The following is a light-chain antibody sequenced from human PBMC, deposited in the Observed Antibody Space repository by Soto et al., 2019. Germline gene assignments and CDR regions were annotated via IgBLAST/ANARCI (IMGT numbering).Light chain of an antibody. CDR1: QIITNW. Sequence: DIPMTQSPSTLSASVGDRVTITCRASQIITNWLAWYQQKPGKAPKLLIYKASILESGVPSRFSGSGSGTEFTLTINSLQPDDFATYYCQHYTSYSYAFGQWTKLEIK. V-gene: IGKV1-5*03. CDR3: QHYTSYSYA. J-gene: IGKJ2*01. CDR2: KAS.